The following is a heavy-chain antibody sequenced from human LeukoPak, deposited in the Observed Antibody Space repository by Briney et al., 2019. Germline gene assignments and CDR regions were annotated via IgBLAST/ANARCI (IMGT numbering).Heavy chain of an antibody. CDR1: GFIFSSYW. D-gene: IGHD4-23*01. V-gene: IGHV3-7*01. CDR3: ARIQYGAKSNWFDP. CDR2: INQDGSEK. Sequence: GGSLRLSCAASGFIFSSYWMSWVRQAPGKGLEWVANINQDGSEKYFVDSVKGRFTVSRDNAKNSLYLQMNSLRAEDTAVYYCARIQYGAKSNWFDPWGQGTLVTVSS. J-gene: IGHJ5*02.